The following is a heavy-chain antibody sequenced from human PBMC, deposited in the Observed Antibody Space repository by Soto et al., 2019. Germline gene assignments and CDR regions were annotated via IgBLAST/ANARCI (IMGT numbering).Heavy chain of an antibody. J-gene: IGHJ5*02. CDR3: SRAFRTTVIYWFDP. Sequence: GGSLRLSCAASGFTFSSYSMNWVRQAPGKGLEWVSSISSSSSYIYYADSVKGRFTISRDNAKNSLYLQMNSLRAEDTAVYYCSRAFRTTVIYWFDPWGQGTLVTVSS. V-gene: IGHV3-21*01. CDR2: ISSSSSYI. CDR1: GFTFSSYS. D-gene: IGHD4-17*01.